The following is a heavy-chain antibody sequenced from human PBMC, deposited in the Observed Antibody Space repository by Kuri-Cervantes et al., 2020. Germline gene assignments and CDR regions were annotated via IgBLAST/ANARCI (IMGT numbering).Heavy chain of an antibody. CDR2: IWYDGSNK. V-gene: IGHV3-33*08. Sequence: LSLTCAASGFTFSGSAMHWVRQAPGKGLEWVAVIWYDGSNKYYADSVKGRFTISRDNSKNTLYLQMNSLRAEDTAVYYCARDDRGSIDWGQGTLVTVSS. CDR3: ARDDRGSID. CDR1: GFTFSGSA. J-gene: IGHJ4*02. D-gene: IGHD1-26*01.